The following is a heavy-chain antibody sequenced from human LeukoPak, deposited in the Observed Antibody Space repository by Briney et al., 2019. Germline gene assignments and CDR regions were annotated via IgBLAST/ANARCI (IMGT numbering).Heavy chain of an antibody. CDR3: ARRQHFRRITMVRGVTTFSKGYNWFDP. D-gene: IGHD3-10*01. J-gene: IGHJ5*02. Sequence: SGGSLRLSCAASGFTFSSHGMNWVRQAPGKGLEWIGEINHSGSTNYNPSLKSRVTISVDTSKNQFSLKLSSVTAADTAVYYCARRQHFRRITMVRGVTTFSKGYNWFDPWGQGTLVTVSS. CDR2: INHSGST. CDR1: GFTFSSHG. V-gene: IGHV4-34*01.